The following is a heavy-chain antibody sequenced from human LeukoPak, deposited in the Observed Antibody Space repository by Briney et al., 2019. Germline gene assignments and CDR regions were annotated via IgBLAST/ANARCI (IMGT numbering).Heavy chain of an antibody. Sequence: SETLSLTCAVYGGSFSGYYWSWIRQPPGKGLEWIGEINHSGSTNYNPSLKSRVTISVDTSKNQFSLKLSSVTAADTAVYYCARGTPGTVDYWGQGTLVTVSS. CDR1: GGSFSGYY. CDR2: INHSGST. J-gene: IGHJ4*02. CDR3: ARGTPGTVDY. V-gene: IGHV4-34*01.